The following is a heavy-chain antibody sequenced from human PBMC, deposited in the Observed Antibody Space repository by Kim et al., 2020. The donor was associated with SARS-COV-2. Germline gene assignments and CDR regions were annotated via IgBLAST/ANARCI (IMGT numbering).Heavy chain of an antibody. Sequence: GGSLRLSCAASGFTFSSYWMSWVRQAPGKGLEWVANIKQDGSEKYYVDSVKGRFTISRDNAKNSLYLQMNSLRAEDTALHYCARDQEYCSGGSCPRDYYYGMDVWGQGTTVTVSS. CDR2: IKQDGSEK. J-gene: IGHJ6*02. CDR3: ARDQEYCSGGSCPRDYYYGMDV. CDR1: GFTFSSYW. D-gene: IGHD2-15*01. V-gene: IGHV3-7*01.